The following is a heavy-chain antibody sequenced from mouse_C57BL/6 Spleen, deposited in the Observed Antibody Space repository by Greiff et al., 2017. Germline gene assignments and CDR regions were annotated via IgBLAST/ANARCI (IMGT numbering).Heavy chain of an antibody. CDR2: ISRGSSTI. V-gene: IGHV5-17*01. D-gene: IGHD1-1*01. J-gene: IGHJ2*01. CDR3: ARGITTDY. CDR1: GFTFSDYG. Sequence: EVQRVESGGGLVKPGGSLKLSCAASGFTFSDYGMHWVRQAPEQGLEWVAYISRGSSTIYYAATVQGRSTLSRDKANNTLFLQMTSLRSADTDMYYCARGITTDYWGQGTTVTVSS.